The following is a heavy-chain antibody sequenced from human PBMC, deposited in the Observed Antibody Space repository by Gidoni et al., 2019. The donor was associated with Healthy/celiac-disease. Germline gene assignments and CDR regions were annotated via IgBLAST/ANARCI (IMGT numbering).Heavy chain of an antibody. CDR3: AKVRTGYYGMDV. J-gene: IGHJ6*02. CDR1: AASLSSGAYS. CDR2: IYYSGRT. D-gene: IGHD3-9*01. V-gene: IGHV4-31*03. Sequence: QVQLQESCPGLVKPSQTLSLTCTVSAASLSSGAYSWRWIRQHPGKGLEWIGYIYYSGRTYYNPSLKSRVTISGDTSKKQFSLKLSSVTAADTAVYYCAKVRTGYYGMDVWGQGTTVTVSS.